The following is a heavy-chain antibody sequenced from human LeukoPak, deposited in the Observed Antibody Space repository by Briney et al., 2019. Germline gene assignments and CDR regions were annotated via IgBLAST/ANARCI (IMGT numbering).Heavy chain of an antibody. Sequence: TGGSLRLSCAASGFTFSSYEMNWVRQAPGKGLEWVSYISSSGSTIYYADSVKGRFTISRDNAKNSLYLQMNSLRAEDTAVYYCARGLSKSYYYDSSGYYYFDYWGQGTLVTVSS. CDR3: ARGLSKSYYYDSSGYYYFDY. CDR2: ISSSGSTI. CDR1: GFTFSSYE. D-gene: IGHD3-22*01. J-gene: IGHJ4*02. V-gene: IGHV3-48*03.